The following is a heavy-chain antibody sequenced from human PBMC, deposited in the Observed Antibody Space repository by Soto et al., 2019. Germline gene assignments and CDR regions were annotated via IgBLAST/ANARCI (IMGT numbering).Heavy chain of an antibody. J-gene: IGHJ3*02. CDR3: ARIITMVRGAQRAYDAFDI. CDR1: GGTFSSYA. D-gene: IGHD3-10*01. Sequence: SVKVSCKASGGTFSSYAISWVRQAPGQGLEWMGGIIPIFGTANYAQKFQSRVTITADESTSTAYMELRSLRSEDTAVYYCARIITMVRGAQRAYDAFDIWGQGTMVTVSS. CDR2: IIPIFGTA. V-gene: IGHV1-69*13.